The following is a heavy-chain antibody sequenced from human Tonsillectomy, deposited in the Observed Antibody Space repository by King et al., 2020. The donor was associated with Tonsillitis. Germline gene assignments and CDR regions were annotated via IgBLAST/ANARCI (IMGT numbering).Heavy chain of an antibody. CDR3: ARERSVMDCGGIDI. Sequence: VQLVESGGGVVQPGRSLRLSCAASGFIFSSYGMHWVRQTPGKGLEWVAVIWYDGSDEYYEDSVKGRFTISRDNTKNTMYLQMNSLRAEDTAVYYCARERSVMDCGGIDIWGGGTLVTVSS. CDR2: IWYDGSDE. V-gene: IGHV3-33*08. J-gene: IGHJ2*01. D-gene: IGHD3/OR15-3a*01. CDR1: GFIFSSYG.